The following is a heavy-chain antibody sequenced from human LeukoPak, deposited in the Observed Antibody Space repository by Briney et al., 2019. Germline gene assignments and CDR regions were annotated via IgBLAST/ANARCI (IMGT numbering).Heavy chain of an antibody. CDR2: ISGSGGST. Sequence: PGGSLRLSCAASGFTFSSYAMSWVRQAPGKGLEWVSAISGSGGSTYYADSVKGRFTISRDNSKNTLYLQMNCLRAEDTAVYYCAKTHCSGGSCYSYFDYWGQGTLVTVSS. CDR1: GFTFSSYA. V-gene: IGHV3-23*01. CDR3: AKTHCSGGSCYSYFDY. J-gene: IGHJ4*02. D-gene: IGHD2-15*01.